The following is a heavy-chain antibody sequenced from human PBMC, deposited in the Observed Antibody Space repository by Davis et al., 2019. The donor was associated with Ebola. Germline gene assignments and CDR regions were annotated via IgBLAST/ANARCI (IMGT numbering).Heavy chain of an antibody. CDR3: ARTYGDYGRYWFDP. D-gene: IGHD4-17*01. V-gene: IGHV3-11*01. J-gene: IGHJ5*02. Sequence: PGGSLRLSCAASGLTFSDYYMSWIRQAPGKGLEWVSYISSSGSTIYYADSVKGRFTISRDNAKNSLYLQMNSLRAEDTAVYYCARTYGDYGRYWFDPWGQGTLVTVSS. CDR2: ISSSGSTI. CDR1: GLTFSDYY.